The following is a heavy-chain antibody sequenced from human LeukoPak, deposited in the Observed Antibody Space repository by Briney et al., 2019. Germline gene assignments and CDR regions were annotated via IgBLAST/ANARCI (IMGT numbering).Heavy chain of an antibody. CDR1: GFTFSSYA. J-gene: IGHJ4*02. D-gene: IGHD3-10*01. V-gene: IGHV3-23*01. CDR2: ISGSGAIT. Sequence: PGGSLRLSCAVSGFTFSSYAMSWVRQAPGKGLEWVSRISGSGAITEYADSVKGRFTISRDNSKNTLYLQMNSLRAEDTAVYYCARRIGWFGDLDYWGQGTLVTVSS. CDR3: ARRIGWFGDLDY.